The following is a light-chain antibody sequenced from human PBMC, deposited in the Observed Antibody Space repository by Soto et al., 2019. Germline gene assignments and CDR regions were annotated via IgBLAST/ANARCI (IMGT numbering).Light chain of an antibody. CDR3: QQYNQWSPIT. V-gene: IGKV3-15*01. CDR2: GAS. J-gene: IGKJ5*01. Sequence: EIVMTQSPGTLSALPGQSATLPCRASQSVGTNLAWYQQKPGQAPRLLIYGASTRATGIPVRFSGSGSGTEFTLTISSLQSADSAVYYCQQYNQWSPITFGQGTRLE. CDR1: QSVGTN.